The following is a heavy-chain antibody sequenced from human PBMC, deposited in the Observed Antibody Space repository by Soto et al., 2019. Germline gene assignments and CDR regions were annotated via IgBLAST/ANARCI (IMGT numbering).Heavy chain of an antibody. Sequence: PGGSMRLSCAASGFTFRRYGLHWVRKAPGKGLEWVAFITYDGSDKFYADSVKGRFTISRDTSKNTLYLQMNSLRAEDTAVYYCARVLGGYPNFDFWGQGTLVTVSS. V-gene: IGHV3-30-3*01. D-gene: IGHD3-22*01. CDR3: ARVLGGYPNFDF. CDR2: ITYDGSDK. CDR1: GFTFRRYG. J-gene: IGHJ4*02.